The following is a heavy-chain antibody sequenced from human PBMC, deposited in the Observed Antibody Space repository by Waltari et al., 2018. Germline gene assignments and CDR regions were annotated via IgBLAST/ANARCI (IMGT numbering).Heavy chain of an antibody. CDR3: AKGDY. Sequence: EVQLVESGGRLVQPGRSLSLSCAASGFTFDDYAMHWVRQAPGKGLEWVSGISWNRGSIGYADSVKGRFTISRDNAKNSLYLQMNSLRAEDTALYYCAKGDYWGQGTLVTVSS. CDR1: GFTFDDYA. J-gene: IGHJ4*02. CDR2: ISWNRGSI. V-gene: IGHV3-9*01.